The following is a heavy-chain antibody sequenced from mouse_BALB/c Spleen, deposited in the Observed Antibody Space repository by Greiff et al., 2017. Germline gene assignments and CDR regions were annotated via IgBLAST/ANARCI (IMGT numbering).Heavy chain of an antibody. CDR1: GFTFTDYY. V-gene: IGHV7-3*02. J-gene: IGHJ3*01. Sequence: DVKLVESGGGLVQPGGSLRLSCATSGFTFTDYYMSWVRQPPGKALEWLGFIRNKANGYTTEYSASVKGRFTISRDNSQSILYLQMNTLRAEDSATYYCARDGYGSSADWFAYWGQGTLVTVSA. CDR3: ARDGYGSSADWFAY. D-gene: IGHD1-1*01. CDR2: IRNKANGYTT.